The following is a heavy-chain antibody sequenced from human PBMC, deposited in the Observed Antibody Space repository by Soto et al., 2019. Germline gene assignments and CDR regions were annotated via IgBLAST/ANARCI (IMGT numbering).Heavy chain of an antibody. V-gene: IGHV3-11*01. CDR1: GFTFSDYY. D-gene: IGHD3-22*01. CDR2: ISSSGSTI. Sequence: GGSLRLSCAASGFTFSDYYMSWIRQAPGKGLEWVSYISSSGSTIYYADSVKGRFTISRDNAKNSLYLQMNSLRAEDTAVYYCARATEYYDSSGYYPFDYWGQGTLVTVSS. CDR3: ARATEYYDSSGYYPFDY. J-gene: IGHJ4*02.